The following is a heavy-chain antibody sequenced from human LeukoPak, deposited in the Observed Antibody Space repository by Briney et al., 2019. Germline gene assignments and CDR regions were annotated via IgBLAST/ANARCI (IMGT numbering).Heavy chain of an antibody. J-gene: IGHJ5*02. CDR2: INPNSGGT. D-gene: IGHD5-18*01. V-gene: IGHV1-2*02. CDR3: AYTAALNWFDP. Sequence: GSVKVSCKASGYTFTGYYMHWVRQAGGQGGEWMGWINPNSGGTNYAQKFQGRVTMTRDTSISTAYMELSRLRSDDTAVYYCAYTAALNWFDPWGQGTLVTVSS. CDR1: GYTFTGYY.